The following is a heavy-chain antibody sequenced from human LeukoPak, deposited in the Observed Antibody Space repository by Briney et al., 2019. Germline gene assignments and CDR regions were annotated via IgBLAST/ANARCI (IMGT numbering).Heavy chain of an antibody. D-gene: IGHD5-24*01. CDR2: LYYSGST. V-gene: IGHV4-39*07. CDR1: GGSISSSSYF. J-gene: IGHJ4*02. CDR3: ARDRRRDGYNFDI. Sequence: SETLSLTCTVSGGSISSSSYFWGWIRQPPGKGLEWIGSLYYSGSTSYSPSLKSRVTISVDTSKSQFSLKLSSVTAADTAVYYCARDRRRDGYNFDIWGQGTLVTVSS.